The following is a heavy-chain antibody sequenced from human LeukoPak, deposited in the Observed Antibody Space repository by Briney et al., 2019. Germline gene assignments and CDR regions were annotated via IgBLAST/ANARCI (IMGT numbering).Heavy chain of an antibody. J-gene: IGHJ5*02. CDR1: GYTFTGYY. D-gene: IGHD2-15*01. Sequence: GASVKVSCKASGYTFTGYYMHWVRQAPGQGLEWMGWINPNSGGTNYAQKFQGRVTMTRDTSTSTVYMELSSLRSEDTAVYYCARCLCQLEGYCSGGSCSSFDPWGQGTLVTVSS. CDR2: INPNSGGT. CDR3: ARCLCQLEGYCSGGSCSSFDP. V-gene: IGHV1-2*02.